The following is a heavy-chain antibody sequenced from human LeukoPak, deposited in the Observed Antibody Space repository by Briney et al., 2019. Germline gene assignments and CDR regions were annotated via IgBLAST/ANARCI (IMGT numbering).Heavy chain of an antibody. CDR3: ARDWFHAIDY. J-gene: IGHJ4*02. V-gene: IGHV3-7*01. D-gene: IGHD2/OR15-2a*01. Sequence: GGSLRLSCAASKFSFSGYWMSWVRQAPGKGLEWVANINQDGSEKYYVDSVKGRFTISRDNAKNSLYLHMTSLRAEDTAVYYCARDWFHAIDYWGQGTLVTVSS. CDR1: KFSFSGYW. CDR2: INQDGSEK.